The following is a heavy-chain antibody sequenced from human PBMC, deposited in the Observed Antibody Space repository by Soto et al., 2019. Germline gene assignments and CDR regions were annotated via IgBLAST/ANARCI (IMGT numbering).Heavy chain of an antibody. CDR3: ARHFDVNTALDYYYFDL. J-gene: IGHJ2*01. CDR2: LYSSGSA. Sequence: QVQLQESGPGLVKTSETLSLTCTVSGVSISPYYWTWIRQPAGKGLEWIGHLYSSGSATYNPSLKPRVPMSVFRDHFSLTLKSVAAAETAVYYCARHFDVNTALDYYYFDLWGRGALVTVSS. CDR1: GVSISPYY. D-gene: IGHD5-18*01. V-gene: IGHV4-4*07.